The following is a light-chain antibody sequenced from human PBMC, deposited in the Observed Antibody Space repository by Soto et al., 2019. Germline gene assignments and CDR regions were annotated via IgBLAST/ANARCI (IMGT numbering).Light chain of an antibody. CDR2: GNS. V-gene: IGLV1-40*01. CDR3: GAWDNCLNAFV. J-gene: IGLJ1*01. CDR1: SSNIGANYD. Sequence: QSVLTQPPSVSGAPGQRVTISCTGSSSNIGANYDVHWYQQRPGTAPKLLIFGNSNRPSGVPDRFSGSKSGTSASLAITGLQAEDEADYYCGAWDNCLNAFVFGTGTKVTVL.